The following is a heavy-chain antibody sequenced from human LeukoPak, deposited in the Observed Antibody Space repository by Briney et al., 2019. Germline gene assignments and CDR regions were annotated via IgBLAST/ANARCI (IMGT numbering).Heavy chain of an antibody. J-gene: IGHJ4*02. CDR2: ISYDGSNK. CDR3: ARDSGYYYDSSGYHYPDY. Sequence: SVGSLRLSCVASGFTFSSYAMHWVRQAPGKGLEWVAVISYDGSNKYYADSVKGRFTISRDNSKNTLYLQMNSLRAEDTAVYYCARDSGYYYDSSGYHYPDYWGQGTLVTVSS. V-gene: IGHV3-30-3*01. CDR1: GFTFSSYA. D-gene: IGHD3-22*01.